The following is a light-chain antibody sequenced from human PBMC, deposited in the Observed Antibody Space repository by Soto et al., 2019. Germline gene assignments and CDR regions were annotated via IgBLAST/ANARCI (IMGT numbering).Light chain of an antibody. CDR2: GAS. CDR3: QQYSSTFWT. Sequence: EIVLTQSPGTLSLSPGERTTLSCRASQSISSSYLAWYQQKPGQAPRLLGYGASSRATGIPDRFSGSGSGKDFTLTISRLEPEDFALYYCQQYSSTFWTLGQGTKVEIK. V-gene: IGKV3-20*01. CDR1: QSISSSY. J-gene: IGKJ1*01.